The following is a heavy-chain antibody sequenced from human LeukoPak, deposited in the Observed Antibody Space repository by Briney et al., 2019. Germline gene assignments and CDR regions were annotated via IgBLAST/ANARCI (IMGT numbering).Heavy chain of an antibody. Sequence: PSETLSLTCAVYGGSFSGYYWSWIRQPPGKGLEWIGEINHSGSTNYNPSLKSRVTISVDTSKNQFSLKLRSVTAADTAVYYCARDRARYSSGWEDYWGQGTLVTVSS. J-gene: IGHJ4*02. V-gene: IGHV4-34*01. CDR1: GGSFSGYY. D-gene: IGHD6-19*01. CDR2: INHSGST. CDR3: ARDRARYSSGWEDY.